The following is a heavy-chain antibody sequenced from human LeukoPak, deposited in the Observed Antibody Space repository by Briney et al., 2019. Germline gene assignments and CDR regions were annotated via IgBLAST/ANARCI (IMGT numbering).Heavy chain of an antibody. Sequence: GGSLRLSCAASGFTFSSYWMHWGRQAPGKGLVWVSRINFDGSTTNYADSVKGRFTISRDNAKNTLYLQMSSLRDEDTAVYYCGRGAGGSYYLDYWGQGALVTVSS. D-gene: IGHD1-26*01. J-gene: IGHJ4*02. CDR3: GRGAGGSYYLDY. CDR2: INFDGSTT. V-gene: IGHV3-74*01. CDR1: GFTFSSYW.